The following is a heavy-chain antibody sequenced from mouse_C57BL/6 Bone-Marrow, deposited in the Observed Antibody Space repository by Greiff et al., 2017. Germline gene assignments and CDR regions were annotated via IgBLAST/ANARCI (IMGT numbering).Heavy chain of an antibody. V-gene: IGHV5-9*01. J-gene: IGHJ4*01. CDR3: ARRWGYYKAMDY. Sequence: EVKLVESGGGLVKPGGSLKLSCAASGFTFRSYTMSWVRQTPEKRLEWVATISGGGGNPYYPDSVKGRFTISRDNAKNTLYLQMSSLRSEDTALYYCARRWGYYKAMDYWGQGTSVTVSS. CDR1: GFTFRSYT. D-gene: IGHD2-3*01. CDR2: ISGGGGNP.